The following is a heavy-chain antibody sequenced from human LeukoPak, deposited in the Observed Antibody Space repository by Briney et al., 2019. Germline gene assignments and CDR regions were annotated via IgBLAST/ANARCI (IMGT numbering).Heavy chain of an antibody. CDR1: GFTFSSYA. CDR2: ISYDGSNK. CDR3: ARESPRAYYDSSGYYHDY. V-gene: IGHV3-30*04. J-gene: IGHJ4*02. Sequence: GGSLRLSCAASGFTFSSYAMHWVRQAPGKGLEWVAVISYDGSNKYYAASVKGRFTISRDNSKNTLYLQMNSLRAEDTAVYYCARESPRAYYDSSGYYHDYWGQGTLVTVSS. D-gene: IGHD3-22*01.